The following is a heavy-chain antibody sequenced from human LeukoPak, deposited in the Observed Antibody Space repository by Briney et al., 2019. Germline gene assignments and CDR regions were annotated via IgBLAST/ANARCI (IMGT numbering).Heavy chain of an antibody. D-gene: IGHD3-22*01. J-gene: IGHJ3*02. V-gene: IGHV3-20*04. CDR3: ARDPEYYDSSGYYLDAFDI. CDR2: INWNGASR. CDR1: GFTFDDYG. Sequence: PGGSLRLSCVASGFTFDDYGMSWVRQAPGQGPEWVSDINWNGASRRYADSGKVRFTISRDNAKKSLYLKMNSLRAEDTAVYYCARDPEYYDSSGYYLDAFDIWGQGTMVTVSS.